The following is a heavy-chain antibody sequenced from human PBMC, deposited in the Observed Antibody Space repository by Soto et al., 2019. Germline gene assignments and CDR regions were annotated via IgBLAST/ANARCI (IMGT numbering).Heavy chain of an antibody. D-gene: IGHD2-2*02. CDR1: GGTFSSYA. V-gene: IGHV1-69*13. CDR3: ARDSPSCYTPPRCHYYGMDV. CDR2: IIPIFGTA. J-gene: IGHJ6*02. Sequence: GASVKVSCKASGGTFSSYAISWVRQAPGQGLEWMGGIIPIFGTANYAQKFQGRVTITADESTSTAYMELSSLRSEDTAVYYCARDSPSCYTPPRCHYYGMDVWGQGTTVTVSS.